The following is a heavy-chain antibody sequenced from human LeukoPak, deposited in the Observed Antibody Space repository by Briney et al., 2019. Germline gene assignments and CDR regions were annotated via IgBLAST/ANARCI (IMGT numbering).Heavy chain of an antibody. V-gene: IGHV1-18*01. CDR1: GYTFTSYG. Sequence: ASVKVPCKASGYTFTSYGISWVRQAPGQGLEWMGWISAYNGNTNYAQKLQGRVTMTTDTSTSTAYMELRSLRSDDTAMYYCARDQTATYYYDSSGYFPFDYWGQGTLVTVSS. J-gene: IGHJ4*02. CDR2: ISAYNGNT. CDR3: ARDQTATYYYDSSGYFPFDY. D-gene: IGHD3-22*01.